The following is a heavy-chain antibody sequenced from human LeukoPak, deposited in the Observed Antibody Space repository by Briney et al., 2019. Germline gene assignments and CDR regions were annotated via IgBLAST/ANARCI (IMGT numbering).Heavy chain of an antibody. CDR1: GFTISSDS. V-gene: IGHV3-64*01. Sequence: GGSLRLSCAASGFTISSDSMHWIRQAPGKGLEYVSAIGYGGDTYYANSVKGRFTISRDISKNTLYLQMGSLRPEDMAAYYCARVGGSGSFDSWGQGTLASVSS. CDR3: ARVGGSGSFDS. CDR2: IGYGGDT. J-gene: IGHJ4*02. D-gene: IGHD6-19*01.